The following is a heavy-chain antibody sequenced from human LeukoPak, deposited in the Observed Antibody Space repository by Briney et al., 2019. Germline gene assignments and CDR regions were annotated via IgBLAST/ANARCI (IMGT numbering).Heavy chain of an antibody. CDR2: INHSGST. Sequence: PSETLSLTCTVSGGSISSNSYCWSWIRQPPGKGLEWIGEINHSGSTNYNPSLKSRVTISVDTSKNQFSLKLSSVTAADTAVYYCARLKTTVTVSPKPPKKYYYYMDVWGKGTTVTISS. J-gene: IGHJ6*03. V-gene: IGHV4-39*07. CDR1: GGSISSNSYC. CDR3: ARLKTTVTVSPKPPKKYYYYMDV. D-gene: IGHD4-17*01.